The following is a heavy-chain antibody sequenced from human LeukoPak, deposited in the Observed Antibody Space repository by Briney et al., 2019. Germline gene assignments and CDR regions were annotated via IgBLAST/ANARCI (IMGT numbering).Heavy chain of an antibody. V-gene: IGHV5-51*01. CDR2: ISPGDSDI. J-gene: IGHJ4*02. CDR1: GYSFTNNW. CDR3: ARYCGGDCYSGIDY. Sequence: GESLQISCEGSGYSFTNNWIGWVRQMPGKGLEWMGIISPGDSDITYSPSFRGQVTISADKSITTAYLQWSSLKASDTAMYYCARYCGGDCYSGIDYWGQGTLVTVSS. D-gene: IGHD2-21*02.